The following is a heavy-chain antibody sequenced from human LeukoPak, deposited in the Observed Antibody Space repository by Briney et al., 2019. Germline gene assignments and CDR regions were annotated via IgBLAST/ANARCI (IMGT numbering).Heavy chain of an antibody. CDR3: AKGQNYYDGSGYYSTDY. CDR2: ISSDGVNK. V-gene: IGHV3-30*18. Sequence: SGGSLRLSCAASGFTFSSFGMHGVRQAPGKGLEWVAVISSDGVNKYSADSVKGRFTISRDNPKNTLYLQMNSLRAADTAVYYCAKGQNYYDGSGYYSTDYWGQGTPVTVSS. J-gene: IGHJ4*02. D-gene: IGHD3-22*01. CDR1: GFTFSSFG.